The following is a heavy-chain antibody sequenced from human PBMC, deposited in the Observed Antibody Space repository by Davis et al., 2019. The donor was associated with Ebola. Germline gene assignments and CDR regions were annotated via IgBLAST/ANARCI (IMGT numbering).Heavy chain of an antibody. CDR1: GFTVSSNY. CDR3: ASFYDYGGKQSDY. J-gene: IGHJ4*02. Sequence: PGGSLRLSCAASGFTVSSNYMSWVRQAPGKGLEWVSVIYSGGSTYYADSVKGRFTISRDNSKNTLYLQMNSLRAEDTAVYYCASFYDYGGKQSDYWGQGTLVTVSS. CDR2: IYSGGST. D-gene: IGHD4-23*01. V-gene: IGHV3-66*01.